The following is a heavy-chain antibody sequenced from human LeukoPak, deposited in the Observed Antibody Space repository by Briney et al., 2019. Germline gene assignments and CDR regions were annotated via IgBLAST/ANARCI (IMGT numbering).Heavy chain of an antibody. Sequence: SETLSLTCTVSGGSISSSSSYYWGWIRQPPGKGLEWIGSIYYGGNTYYSPSLKSRLTISVDTSKNQFSLRLSSVTAADTAVYYCARRDMTALTAYVFDIWGQGTMVTVSS. J-gene: IGHJ3*02. V-gene: IGHV4-39*01. D-gene: IGHD4-11*01. CDR2: IYYGGNT. CDR3: ARRDMTALTAYVFDI. CDR1: GGSISSSSSYY.